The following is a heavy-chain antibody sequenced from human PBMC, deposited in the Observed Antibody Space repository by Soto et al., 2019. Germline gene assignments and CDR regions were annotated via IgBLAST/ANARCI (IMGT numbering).Heavy chain of an antibody. CDR1: GFTFSSYA. V-gene: IGHV3-30-3*01. J-gene: IGHJ4*02. CDR2: ISYDGSNK. CDR3: ARDRATVTYYFDY. Sequence: QVQLVESGGGVVQPGRSLRLSCAASGFTFSSYAMHWVRQAPGKGLEWVAVISYDGSNKYYADSVKGRFTISRDNSKNTLYLQMNSLRAEDTAVYYCARDRATVTYYFDYWGQGTLVTASS. D-gene: IGHD4-17*01.